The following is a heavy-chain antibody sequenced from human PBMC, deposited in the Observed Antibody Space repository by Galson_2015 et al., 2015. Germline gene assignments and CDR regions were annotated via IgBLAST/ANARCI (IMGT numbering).Heavy chain of an antibody. V-gene: IGHV1-69*13. CDR2: IIPIFGTA. CDR1: GGTFSSYA. J-gene: IGHJ5*02. Sequence: SVKVSCKASGGTFSSYAISWVRQAPGQGLEWMGGIIPIFGTANYAQKFQGRVTITADESTSTAYMELSSLRSEDTAVYYCARGTGTGKSVTKKHWFDPWGQGTLVTVSS. D-gene: IGHD1-1*01. CDR3: ARGTGTGKSVTKKHWFDP.